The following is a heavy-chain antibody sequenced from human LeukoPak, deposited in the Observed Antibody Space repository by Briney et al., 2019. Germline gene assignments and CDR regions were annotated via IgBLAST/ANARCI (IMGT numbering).Heavy chain of an antibody. CDR2: ISSSSSTI. J-gene: IGHJ6*02. V-gene: IGHV3-48*01. Sequence: PGGSLRLSCAASGFTFSSYSMNWVRQAPGKGLEWVSYISSSSSTIYYADSVKGRFTISRDNAKNSLYLQMNSLRAEDTAVYYCARGCSSTSCYGVRHYYYYGMDVWGQGTTVTVSS. CDR3: ARGCSSTSCYGVRHYYYYGMDV. CDR1: GFTFSSYS. D-gene: IGHD2-2*01.